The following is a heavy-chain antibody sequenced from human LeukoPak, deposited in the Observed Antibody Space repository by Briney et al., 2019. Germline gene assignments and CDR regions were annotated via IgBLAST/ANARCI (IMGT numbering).Heavy chain of an antibody. CDR2: IYYSGST. V-gene: IGHV4-39*01. CDR3: ARSRAVTNYFDY. J-gene: IGHJ4*02. Sequence: SETLSLTCTVSGGSINSSSYYWGWVRQPPGKGLEWIGSIYYSGSTYYNPSLKSRVTISVDTSKNQFSLKLSSVTAADTAVYYCARSRAVTNYFDYWGQGTLVTVSS. D-gene: IGHD4-17*01. CDR1: GGSINSSSYY.